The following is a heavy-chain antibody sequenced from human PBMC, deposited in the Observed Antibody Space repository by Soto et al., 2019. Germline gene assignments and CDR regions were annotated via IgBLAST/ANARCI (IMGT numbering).Heavy chain of an antibody. CDR1: GFTFSTYI. Sequence: GGSLRLSCAASGFTFSTYIMNWVRQAPGKGLEWLSYITSSGSTMYYADSVKGRFTISRDNAENSLYLQMSSLRSEDTAVYYCATTIAVAGPYFDYWGQGTLVTVSS. V-gene: IGHV3-48*01. CDR2: ITSSGSTM. CDR3: ATTIAVAGPYFDY. D-gene: IGHD6-19*01. J-gene: IGHJ4*02.